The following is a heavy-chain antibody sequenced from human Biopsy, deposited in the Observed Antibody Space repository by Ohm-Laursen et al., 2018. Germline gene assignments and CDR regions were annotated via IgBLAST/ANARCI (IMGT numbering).Heavy chain of an antibody. V-gene: IGHV4-59*01. CDR2: VYNGGIT. J-gene: IGHJ5*02. CDR3: ARTPRDSFWSGSYKRGLWFNP. D-gene: IGHD3-3*01. Sequence: SETLSLTCSVSGGSIISYYWTWIRQPPGKGLEWIGHVYNGGITNYNLSLKGRVTISKDTSKNQFSLQVNSVTAADTAVYYCARTPRDSFWSGSYKRGLWFNPWGQGTLVIVSS. CDR1: GGSIISYY.